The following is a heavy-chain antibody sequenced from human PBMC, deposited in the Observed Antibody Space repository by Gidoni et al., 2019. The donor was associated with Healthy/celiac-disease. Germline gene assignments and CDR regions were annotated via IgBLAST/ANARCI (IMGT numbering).Heavy chain of an antibody. Sequence: QVQLVQSGAEVKKPGSSVKVSCMASGGPFSSYALSWVRQAPGQGPEWMGGIIPIFGTANYAQKFQGRVTITADKSTSTAYMELSSLRSEDTAVYYCARDLAYCGGDCYPGYFDYWGQGTLVTVSS. CDR2: IIPIFGTA. V-gene: IGHV1-69*06. CDR1: GGPFSSYA. J-gene: IGHJ4*02. D-gene: IGHD2-21*02. CDR3: ARDLAYCGGDCYPGYFDY.